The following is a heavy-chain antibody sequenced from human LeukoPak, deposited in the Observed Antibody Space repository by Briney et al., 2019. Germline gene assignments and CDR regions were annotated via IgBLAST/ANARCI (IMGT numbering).Heavy chain of an antibody. J-gene: IGHJ5*02. Sequence: SETLSLTCTVSGGSISSYYWSWIRQPPGKGLEWIGYMYYSGSTNYNPSLKSRVTISVDTSKNKFSLKLSSVTAADTAVYYCARVVRLVAADWFDPWGQGILVTVSS. CDR3: ARVVRLVAADWFDP. CDR1: GGSISSYY. CDR2: MYYSGST. V-gene: IGHV4-59*01. D-gene: IGHD6-25*01.